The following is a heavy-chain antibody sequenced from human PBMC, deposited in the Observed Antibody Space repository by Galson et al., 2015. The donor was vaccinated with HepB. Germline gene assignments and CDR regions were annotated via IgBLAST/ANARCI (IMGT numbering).Heavy chain of an antibody. J-gene: IGHJ4*02. Sequence: SLRLSCAASGFNFKGHTMNWVRQAPGKGLEWVLAISGSGAFTYYAASVKGRFTISRDNSKNTLYLQMTSLRVEDTAIYYCAKDSVSGSYLPTYFDYWGQGALVTVSS. D-gene: IGHD1-26*01. CDR2: ISGSGAFT. V-gene: IGHV3-23*01. CDR1: GFNFKGHT. CDR3: AKDSVSGSYLPTYFDY.